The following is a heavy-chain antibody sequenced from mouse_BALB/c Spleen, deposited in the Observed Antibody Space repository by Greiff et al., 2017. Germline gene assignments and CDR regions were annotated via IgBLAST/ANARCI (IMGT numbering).Heavy chain of an antibody. V-gene: IGHV2-9*02. CDR1: GFSLTSYG. CDR2: IWAGGST. J-gene: IGHJ4*01. Sequence: QVQLKESGPGLVAPSQSLSITCTVSGFSLTSYGVHWVRQPPGKGLEWLGVIWAGGSTNYNSALMSRLSISKDNSKSQVFLKMNSLQTDDTAMYYFARALYYYGSSYAMDYWGQGTSVTVSS. D-gene: IGHD1-1*01. CDR3: ARALYYYGSSYAMDY.